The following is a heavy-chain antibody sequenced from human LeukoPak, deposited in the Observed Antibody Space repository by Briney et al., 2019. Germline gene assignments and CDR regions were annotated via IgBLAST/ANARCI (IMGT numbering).Heavy chain of an antibody. D-gene: IGHD3-10*02. J-gene: IGHJ3*02. Sequence: PSETLSLTCAVSGGSISSGDYSWGWIRQPPGKGLEWIGCIYHSGSTYYNPSLKSRVIISVDRSKNQFSLKLSSVTAADTAVYYCARDLVVGYDVGANDAFDIWGQGTMVTVSS. V-gene: IGHV4-30-2*01. CDR3: ARDLVVGYDVGANDAFDI. CDR1: GGSISSGDYS. CDR2: IYHSGST.